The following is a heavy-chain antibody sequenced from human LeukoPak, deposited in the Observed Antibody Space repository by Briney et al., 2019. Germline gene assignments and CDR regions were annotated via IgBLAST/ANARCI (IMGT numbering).Heavy chain of an antibody. CDR1: GFTFSSYA. CDR2: ISGSGGST. CDR3: AKAGAYYYYGMDV. Sequence: PGASLRLSCAASGFTFSSYAMSWVRQAPGKGLEWVSAISGSGGSTYYADSVKGRFTISRDNSKNTQYLQMNSLRAEDTAVYYCAKAGAYYYYGMDVWGQGTTVTVSS. J-gene: IGHJ6*02. V-gene: IGHV3-23*01.